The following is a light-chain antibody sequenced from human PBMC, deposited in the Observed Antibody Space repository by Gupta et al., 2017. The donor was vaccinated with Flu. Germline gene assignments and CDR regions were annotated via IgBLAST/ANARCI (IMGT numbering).Light chain of an antibody. CDR3: GTWDSSLSAAV. CDR1: SSNIGNNY. V-gene: IGLV1-51*02. CDR2: ENN. J-gene: IGLJ3*02. Sequence: QSVLTQPPSVSAAPGQKVTISCSGSSSNIGNNYVSWYQQLPGTAPKLLIYENNKRPSGIPDRFSGSKSGTSATLGITGLQTRDEADYYCGTWDSSLSAAVFGGGTKLTVL.